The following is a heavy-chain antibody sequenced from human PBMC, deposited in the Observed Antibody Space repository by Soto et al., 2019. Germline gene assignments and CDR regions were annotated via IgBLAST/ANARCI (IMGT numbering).Heavy chain of an antibody. Sequence: GGSLRLSCAVSGFTFSNYAMTWVRQAPGKGLEWVSTTRSNGEYTYYADSVKGRFTVSRDNSQNALFLEMSSLRAEDTAVYYCAKDSMSVAVSASRVYGMDVWGQGPTVTVSS. J-gene: IGHJ6*02. V-gene: IGHV3-23*01. CDR1: GFTFSNYA. CDR2: TRSNGEYT. CDR3: AKDSMSVAVSASRVYGMDV. D-gene: IGHD6-6*01.